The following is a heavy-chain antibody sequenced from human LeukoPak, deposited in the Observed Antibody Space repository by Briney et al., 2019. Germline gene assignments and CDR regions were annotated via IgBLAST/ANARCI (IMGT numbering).Heavy chain of an antibody. V-gene: IGHV1-18*04. D-gene: IGHD5-18*01. CDR3: ARDPSVDTAIGFDY. Sequence: ASVKVSCKASGYTFTSYGISWVRQAPGQGLEWMGWISAYNGNTNYAQKLQGRVTMTTDTSTSTAYMGLRSLRSDDTAVYYCARDPSVDTAIGFDYWGQGTLVTVSS. J-gene: IGHJ4*02. CDR2: ISAYNGNT. CDR1: GYTFTSYG.